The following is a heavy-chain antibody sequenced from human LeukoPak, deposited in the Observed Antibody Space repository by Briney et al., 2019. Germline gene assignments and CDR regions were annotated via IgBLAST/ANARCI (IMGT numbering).Heavy chain of an antibody. D-gene: IGHD3-22*01. V-gene: IGHV3-23*01. CDR3: AKRGVVIRVILVGFHKEAYYFDS. Sequence: SGGSLRLSCAVSGITLSNYGMSWVRQAPGKGLEWVAGISDRGSRTNYADSVKGRFTISTDHPKNTLYLQMNSLRAEDTAVYLCAKRGVVIRVILVGFHKEAYYFDSWGQGALVTVSS. J-gene: IGHJ4*02. CDR2: ISDRGSRT. CDR1: GITLSNYG.